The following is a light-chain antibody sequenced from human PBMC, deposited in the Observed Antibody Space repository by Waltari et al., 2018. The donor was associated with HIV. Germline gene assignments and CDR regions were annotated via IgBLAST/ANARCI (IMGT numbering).Light chain of an antibody. V-gene: IGLV1-47*01. CDR3: AAWDDSLSGHVV. Sequence: QSVLTQPPSASGTPGQRVTISCSGSSSNIGSNYVYWYQQLPGTAPKLRIYRSKQRPSGVPGRFSGSKSGPSASRAISGLRSEDEADYYCAAWDDSLSGHVVFGGGTKLTVL. CDR1: SSNIGSNY. CDR2: RSK. J-gene: IGLJ2*01.